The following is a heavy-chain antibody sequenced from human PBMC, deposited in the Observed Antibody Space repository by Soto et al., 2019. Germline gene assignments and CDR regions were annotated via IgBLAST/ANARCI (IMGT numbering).Heavy chain of an antibody. CDR2: ISSSSSTI. D-gene: IGHD3-10*01. CDR1: GFTFSSYS. J-gene: IGHJ5*02. CDR3: ARGITGGYGSGSLTNWFDP. V-gene: IGHV3-48*01. Sequence: GGSLRLSCAASGFTFSSYSMNWVRQAPGKGLEWVSYISSSSSTIYYADSVKGQFTISRDNAKNSLYLQMNSLRAEDTAVYYCARGITGGYGSGSLTNWFDPWGQGTLVTVSS.